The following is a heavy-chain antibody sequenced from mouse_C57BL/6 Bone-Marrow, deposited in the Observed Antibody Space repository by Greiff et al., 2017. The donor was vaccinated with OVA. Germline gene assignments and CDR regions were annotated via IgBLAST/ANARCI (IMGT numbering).Heavy chain of an antibody. J-gene: IGHJ3*01. CDR3: ARWKRFAY. CDR1: GYTFTDYY. CDR2: INPYNGGT. V-gene: IGHV1-19*01. Sequence: EVKLQESGPVLVKPGASVKMSCKASGYTFTDYYMNWVKQSHGKSLEWIGVINPYNGGTSYNQKFKGKATLTVDKSSSTAYMALNSLTSEDSAVYYCARWKRFAYWGQGTLVTVSA.